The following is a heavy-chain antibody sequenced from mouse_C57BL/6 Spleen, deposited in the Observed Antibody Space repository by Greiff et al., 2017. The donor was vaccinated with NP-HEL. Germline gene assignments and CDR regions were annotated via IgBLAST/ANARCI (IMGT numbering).Heavy chain of an antibody. CDR2: IHPNSGST. V-gene: IGHV1-64*01. Sequence: VQLQQPGAELVKPGASVKLSCKASGYTFTSYWMHWVKQRPGQGLEWIGMIHPNSGSTNYNEKFKSKATLTVDKSSSTAYMQLSSLTSEDSAVYYCARYGKLGRAMDYWGQGTSVTVSS. CDR1: GYTFTSYW. CDR3: ARYGKLGRAMDY. D-gene: IGHD4-1*01. J-gene: IGHJ4*01.